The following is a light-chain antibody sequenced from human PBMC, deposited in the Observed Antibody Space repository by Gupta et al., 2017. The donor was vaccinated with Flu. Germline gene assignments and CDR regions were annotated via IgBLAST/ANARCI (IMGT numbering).Light chain of an antibody. V-gene: IGKV3-20*01. CDR3: QQHGNIPLT. J-gene: IGKJ4*01. CDR1: QSLRNNY. CDR2: GIS. Sequence: ERATLSCRASQSLRNNYLAWYQQKPGQAPRLLIYGISNRATGIPDRFSGSGSGTDLTLTISRLEPEDFAVYYCQQHGNIPLTFGGGTKVEIK.